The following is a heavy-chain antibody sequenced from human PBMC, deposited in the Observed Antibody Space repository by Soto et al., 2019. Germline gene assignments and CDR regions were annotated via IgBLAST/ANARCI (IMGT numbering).Heavy chain of an antibody. CDR2: IYPGDSDT. CDR3: ARPFGSGYAMDV. Sequence: GESLKISCKGSGYNFPNHWIAWVRQMPGKGLECMGLIYPGDSDTRYSPSFEGQVTISADKSISTAFLQWSSLKASDTAMYYCARPFGSGYAMDVWGQGTKVTVSS. CDR1: GYNFPNHW. D-gene: IGHD6-19*01. V-gene: IGHV5-51*01. J-gene: IGHJ6*02.